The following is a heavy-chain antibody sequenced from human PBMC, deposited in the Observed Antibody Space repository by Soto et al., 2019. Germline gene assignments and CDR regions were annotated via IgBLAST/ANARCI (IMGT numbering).Heavy chain of an antibody. CDR2: MDQDGSEK. Sequence: DVQLVEYGGDLVQPGEALRLTCAASGFSFSNYWMSWVRQVPGKGLEWVANMDQDGSEKYYLYSVRGRFTISRDNAKNSRYLQLNSLRAKDTAVYYCPTSSGSRGGYDLWGQGTLVTVSS. D-gene: IGHD5-12*01. J-gene: IGHJ5*02. CDR1: GFSFSNYW. CDR3: PTSSGSRGGYDL. V-gene: IGHV3-7*01.